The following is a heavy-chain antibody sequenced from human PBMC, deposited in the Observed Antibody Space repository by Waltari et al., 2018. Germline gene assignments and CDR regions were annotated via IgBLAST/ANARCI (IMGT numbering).Heavy chain of an antibody. CDR3: ARSFYVWGRPNLNWFDP. Sequence: QVQLQESGPGLVKPSQTLSLTCTVSGGSISSGDYYWSWIRQPPGKGLEWIGYIYYSGSTYYNPSLNSRVTVSVDTSKNHFSLKLSSVTAADTAVYYCARSFYVWGRPNLNWFDPWGQGTLVTVSS. J-gene: IGHJ5*02. CDR1: GGSISSGDYY. D-gene: IGHD3-16*01. CDR2: IYYSGST. V-gene: IGHV4-30-4*08.